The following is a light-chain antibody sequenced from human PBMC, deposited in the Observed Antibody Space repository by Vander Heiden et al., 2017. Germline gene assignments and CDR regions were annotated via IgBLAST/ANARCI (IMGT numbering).Light chain of an antibody. J-gene: IGKJ1*01. CDR3: QKYGSSAQRWR. CDR2: GAS. V-gene: IGKV3-20*01. CDR1: QSVSSSY. Sequence: EIVLTQSPGTLSLSPGERATLSCRASQSVSSSYLAWYQQKPGQAPRLLIYGASSRATGIPDRFSGSGSGTDFTLTISRLEPEDFAVYYCQKYGSSAQRWRFGQGTKVEIK.